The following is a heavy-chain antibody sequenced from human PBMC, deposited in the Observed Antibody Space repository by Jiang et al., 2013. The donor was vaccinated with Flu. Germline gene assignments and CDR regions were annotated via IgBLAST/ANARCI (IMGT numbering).Heavy chain of an antibody. CDR3: ARRDDSGWSYFFDY. J-gene: IGHJ4*02. D-gene: IGHD6-19*01. CDR2: VFYSGST. Sequence: LEWIGNVFYSGSTSYNPSLRSRVYISVDTSKNQFSLKMNSVTAADTAVYYCARRDDSGWSYFFDYWGQGSLVTVSS. V-gene: IGHV4-39*01.